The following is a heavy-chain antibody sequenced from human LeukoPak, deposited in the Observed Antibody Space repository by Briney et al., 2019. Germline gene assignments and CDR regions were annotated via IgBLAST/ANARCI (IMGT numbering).Heavy chain of an antibody. J-gene: IGHJ4*02. CDR1: GYTFTGYY. CDR2: IILNSGGT. D-gene: IGHD2-2*01. Sequence: ASVKASCKASGYTFTGYYTRWVRQDPGQGLEWMGWIILNSGGTNYAQKFQGRVTMTRDTSISTAYRELSRLRSGDTAVYYCAREEPGVVLAAIVLDYWGQGALVTVSS. CDR3: AREEPGVVLAAIVLDY. V-gene: IGHV1-2*02.